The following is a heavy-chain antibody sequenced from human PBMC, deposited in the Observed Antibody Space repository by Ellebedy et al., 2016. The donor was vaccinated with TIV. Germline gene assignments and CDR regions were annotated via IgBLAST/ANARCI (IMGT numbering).Heavy chain of an antibody. D-gene: IGHD1-26*01. V-gene: IGHV3-74*01. CDR1: GFSFSWHW. Sequence: GESLKISCAASGFSFSWHWMHWVRQAPGKGLVWVSRINNDGTGTTYADSVKGRFTISRDNAKNSLYLQMNSLRAEDTALYYCARSGSYYGRFDYWGQGTLVTVSS. J-gene: IGHJ4*02. CDR3: ARSGSYYGRFDY. CDR2: INNDGTGT.